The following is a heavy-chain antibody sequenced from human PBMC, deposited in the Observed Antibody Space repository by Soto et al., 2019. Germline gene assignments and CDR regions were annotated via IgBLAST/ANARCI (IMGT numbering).Heavy chain of an antibody. CDR1: GGTFGTYA. V-gene: IGHV1-69*18. CDR3: ASAGGCWSSGYCDC. CDR2: IIPLYGRT. D-gene: IGHD3-22*01. J-gene: IGHJ4*02. Sequence: QVQLVQSGAEVRNPGSSVKISCKASGGTFGTYAINWVQQAPGQGLEGMGMIIPLYGRTNYAQKLQGRCTISADESTRTSNIELSRLTYEDAAVYFCASAGGCWSSGYCDCWGQGSRVT.